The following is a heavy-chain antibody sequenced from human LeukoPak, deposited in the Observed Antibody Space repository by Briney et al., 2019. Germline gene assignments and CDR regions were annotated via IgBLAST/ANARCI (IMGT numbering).Heavy chain of an antibody. CDR3: ARGISPYYDFWSGYYTGIDYFDY. D-gene: IGHD3-3*01. Sequence: SETLSLTCAVYGGSFSGYYWSWIRQPPGKGLEWIGKINHSGSTNYNPSLKSRVTISVDTSKNQFSLKLSSVTAADTAVYYCARGISPYYDFWSGYYTGIDYFDYWGQGTLVTVSS. J-gene: IGHJ4*02. CDR2: INHSGST. CDR1: GGSFSGYY. V-gene: IGHV4-34*01.